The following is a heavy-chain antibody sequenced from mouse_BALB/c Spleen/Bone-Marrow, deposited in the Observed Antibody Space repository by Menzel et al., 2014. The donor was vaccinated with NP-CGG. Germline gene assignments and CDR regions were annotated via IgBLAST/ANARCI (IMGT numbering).Heavy chain of an antibody. CDR2: INPTSGYT. CDR1: GYTFTSYW. CDR3: ATGYYAMDS. J-gene: IGHJ4*01. Sequence: VQLQQSGAELAKPGASVKMSCKASGYTFTSYWMHWVKQRPGQGLEWIGYINPTSGYTEYNQKFKDKATLTADKSSSTAYMQLGSLTSEDPAVYYCATGYYAMDSWGQGSSVTVSS. V-gene: IGHV1-7*01.